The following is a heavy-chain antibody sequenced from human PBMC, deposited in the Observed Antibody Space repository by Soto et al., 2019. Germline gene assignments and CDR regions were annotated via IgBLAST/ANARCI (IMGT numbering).Heavy chain of an antibody. J-gene: IGHJ4*02. CDR2: ISGSGGNST. V-gene: IGHV3-23*01. CDR3: AKGGGSCCFDN. D-gene: IGHD2-15*01. Sequence: EVQLLESGGGLVQPGGSLRLSCAASGFTFSTYAMSWVRQAPGKGLEWVSAISGSGGNSTFYGDSVKGRFTISRDNSKTTLYLQMNSLGAEDTAVYYCAKGGGSCCFDNWGQGPLVTVSS. CDR1: GFTFSTYA.